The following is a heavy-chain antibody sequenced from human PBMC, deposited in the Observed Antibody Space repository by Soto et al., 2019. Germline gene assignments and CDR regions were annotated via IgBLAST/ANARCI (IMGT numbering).Heavy chain of an antibody. CDR3: ARDYCSGGSCYYFDY. V-gene: IGHV1-18*04. CDR1: GYTFTSYG. D-gene: IGHD2-15*01. J-gene: IGHJ4*02. CDR2: ISAYNGNT. Sequence: ASVKVSCKASGYTFTSYGISWVRQAPGQGLEWMGWISAYNGNTNYAQKLQGRVTMTTDTSTSTAYMELRSLRSDDTAVYYCARDYCSGGSCYYFDYWGQGTMVTVSS.